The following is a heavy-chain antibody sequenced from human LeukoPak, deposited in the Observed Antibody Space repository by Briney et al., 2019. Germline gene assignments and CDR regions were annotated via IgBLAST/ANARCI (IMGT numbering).Heavy chain of an antibody. Sequence: SETLSLTCAVSGYSISSGYYWGWIRQPPGKGLGWIGSIYHSGSTYYNPSLKSRVTISVDTSKNQFSLKLSSVTAADTAVYYCARVYMGYDSSGYYVNWFDPWGQGTLVTVSS. V-gene: IGHV4-38-2*01. CDR1: GYSISSGYY. CDR3: ARVYMGYDSSGYYVNWFDP. J-gene: IGHJ5*02. D-gene: IGHD3-22*01. CDR2: IYHSGST.